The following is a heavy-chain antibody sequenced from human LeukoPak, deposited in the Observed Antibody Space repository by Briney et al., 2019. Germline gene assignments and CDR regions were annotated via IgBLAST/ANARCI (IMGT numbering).Heavy chain of an antibody. CDR3: ARVKRSWESDAFDI. J-gene: IGHJ3*02. CDR1: GGTFSSYA. CDR2: IIPIFGTA. D-gene: IGHD1-26*01. V-gene: IGHV1-69*13. Sequence: SVKVSCKASGGTFSSYAISWVRQAPGQGLEWMGGIIPIFGTANYAQKFQGGVTITADESTSTAYMELSSLRSEDTAVYYCARVKRSWESDAFDIWGQGTMVTVSS.